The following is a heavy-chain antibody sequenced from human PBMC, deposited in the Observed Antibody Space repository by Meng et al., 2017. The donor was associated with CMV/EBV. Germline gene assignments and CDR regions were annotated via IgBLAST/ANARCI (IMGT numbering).Heavy chain of an antibody. J-gene: IGHJ4*02. CDR1: GGSLSGYY. CDR3: ARQYSSSYYSDY. V-gene: IGHV4-34*01. D-gene: IGHD6-6*01. CDR2: IRHSGDIT. Sequence: SETLSLTCGIYGGSLSGYYWSWIRQTPGKGLEWIGEIRHSGDITNYNPSLKSRVTISIDKSKKQFSLKLSAVTAADKAVYYCARQYSSSYYSDYWGQGTLVTVSS.